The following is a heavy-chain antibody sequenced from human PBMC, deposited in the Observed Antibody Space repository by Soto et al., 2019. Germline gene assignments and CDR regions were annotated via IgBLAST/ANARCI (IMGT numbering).Heavy chain of an antibody. CDR3: AGEDCSGGTCSGAVDI. CDR2: IYYSGST. V-gene: IGHV4-59*01. Sequence: QVQLQESGPGLVKPSGSLSLSCTVSAGSISSYYWFWIRQPPGERLEYVGYIYYSGSTNYNPSLKSRLTISIDTSSHRVSLKPTSLTPTHTPRYYGAGEDCSGGTCSGAVDIWGQGTMVTVSS. CDR1: AGSISSYY. D-gene: IGHD2-15*01. J-gene: IGHJ3*02.